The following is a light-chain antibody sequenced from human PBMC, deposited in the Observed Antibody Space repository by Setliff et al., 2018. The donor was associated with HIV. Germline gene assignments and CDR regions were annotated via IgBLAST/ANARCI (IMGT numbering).Light chain of an antibody. CDR1: SSNIGADYD. Sequence: QSALTQPPSVSGAPGQRVTISCTGGSSNIGADYDVHWYQQLPGTAPKLLIYGNTNRPSGVPDRFSASKSGTSASLAISGLQAEDEADYYCQSFDNSLDGDVFGAGTKVTVL. V-gene: IGLV1-40*01. CDR2: GNT. CDR3: QSFDNSLDGDV. J-gene: IGLJ1*01.